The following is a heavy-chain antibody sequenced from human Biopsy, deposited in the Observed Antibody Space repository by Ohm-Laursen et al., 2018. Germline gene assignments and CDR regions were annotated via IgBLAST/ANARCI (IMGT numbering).Heavy chain of an antibody. CDR2: IYPNSGDT. J-gene: IGHJ4*02. Sequence: VSSVKVSCKASGDAFLGYYLHWVRQAPGQGLEWMGGIYPNSGDTDFAQKFQGRVSMTRDTSVSTAYLELSSLRSDDTAIYYCARDLLEWSLPSWGQGTLVTVSS. V-gene: IGHV1-2*02. CDR1: GDAFLGYY. CDR3: ARDLLEWSLPS. D-gene: IGHD3-3*01.